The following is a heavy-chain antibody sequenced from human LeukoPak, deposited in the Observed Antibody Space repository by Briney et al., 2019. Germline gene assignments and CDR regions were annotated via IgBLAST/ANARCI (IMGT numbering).Heavy chain of an antibody. Sequence: GGSLRLSCAASGFSFINYAMSWVRQAPGKGLEGVSGISGGGGNIFYAESVKGRFTISSDDSKNTVYLQMNSLRAEDTAVYYCAKDPIYYAPAAPYYFDYWGQGTLVTVSS. CDR3: AKDPIYYAPAAPYYFDY. CDR1: GFSFINYA. J-gene: IGHJ4*02. V-gene: IGHV3-23*01. D-gene: IGHD2-2*01. CDR2: ISGGGGNI.